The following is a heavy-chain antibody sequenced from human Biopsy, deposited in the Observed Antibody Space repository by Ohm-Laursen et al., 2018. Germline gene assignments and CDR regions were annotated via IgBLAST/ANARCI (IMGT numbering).Heavy chain of an antibody. V-gene: IGHV3-30*03. CDR1: GFTFTSYA. CDR3: ARDGKRWDYSTYFSWHFDL. J-gene: IGHJ2*01. Sequence: SLRLSCAASGFTFTSYAMHWVRQPPGKGLEWVAVISYDGSGEYYADSLQGRFIISRDNPKNTVDLQMNSLRAEDTAVYFCARDGKRWDYSTYFSWHFDLWGRGTLVTVSS. D-gene: IGHD4-11*01. CDR2: ISYDGSGE.